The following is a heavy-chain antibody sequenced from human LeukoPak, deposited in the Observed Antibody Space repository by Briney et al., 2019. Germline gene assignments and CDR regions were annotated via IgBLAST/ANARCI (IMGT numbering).Heavy chain of an antibody. CDR1: GYTFTDYY. D-gene: IGHD2-2*02. J-gene: IGHJ4*02. Sequence: ASVKVSCKASGYTFTDYYMHWVRQAPGQGLEWMGWINPNSGGTNYAQKFQGRVTMTRDTSISTAYMELSRLRSDDTAVYYCARLIYAGDYFDYWGQGTLVTVSS. CDR2: INPNSGGT. CDR3: ARLIYAGDYFDY. V-gene: IGHV1-2*02.